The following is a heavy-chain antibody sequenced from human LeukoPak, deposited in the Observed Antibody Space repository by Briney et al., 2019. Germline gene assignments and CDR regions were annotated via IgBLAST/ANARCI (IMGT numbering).Heavy chain of an antibody. CDR2: INPNSGGT. V-gene: IGHV1-2*02. J-gene: IGHJ4*02. D-gene: IGHD2-15*01. CDR1: GYTFTGYY. CDR3: ARGVVVVAATTIDY. Sequence: GASVKVSRKASGYTFTGYYMHWVRQAPGQGLEWMGCINPNSGGTNYAQKFQGRVSMTGDTSISTAYMELSRLRSDDTAVYYCARGVVVVAATTIDYWGQGTLVTVSS.